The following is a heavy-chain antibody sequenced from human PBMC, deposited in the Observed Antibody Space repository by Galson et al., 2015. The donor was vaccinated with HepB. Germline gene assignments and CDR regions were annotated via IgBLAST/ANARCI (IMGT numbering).Heavy chain of an antibody. Sequence: SLRLSCAASGFTFSSYEMNWVRQAPGKGLEWVSYISSSGSTIYYADSVKGRFTISRDNAKNSLYLQMNSLRAEDTAVYYCARGYRIAARQGFDYWGRGTLVTVSS. J-gene: IGHJ4*02. CDR1: GFTFSSYE. CDR3: ARGYRIAARQGFDY. CDR2: ISSSGSTI. D-gene: IGHD6-6*01. V-gene: IGHV3-48*03.